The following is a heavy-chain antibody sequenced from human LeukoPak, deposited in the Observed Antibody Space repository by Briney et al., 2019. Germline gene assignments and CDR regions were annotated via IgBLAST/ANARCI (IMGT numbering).Heavy chain of an antibody. Sequence: GGSLRLSCAASGFTFSSFAMSWVRQAPGKGLEWVSAISGSGGSTYYADSVKGRFTISRDNSKNTLYLQMNSLGAEDTAVYYCASRNYYDSSGYSSLLYFDYWGQGTLVTVSS. CDR1: GFTFSSFA. V-gene: IGHV3-23*01. CDR2: ISGSGGST. J-gene: IGHJ4*02. D-gene: IGHD3-22*01. CDR3: ASRNYYDSSGYSSLLYFDY.